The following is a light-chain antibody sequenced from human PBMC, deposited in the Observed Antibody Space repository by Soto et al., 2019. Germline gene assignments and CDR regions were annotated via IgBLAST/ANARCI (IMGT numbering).Light chain of an antibody. CDR3: QSYDSSLSGYV. CDR2: GNS. V-gene: IGLV1-40*01. J-gene: IGLJ1*01. CDR1: SSNIGAGYD. Sequence: SVLTQPPSVSWAPGQRVTISCTGNSSNIGAGYDVHWYQQLPGTAPKLLIYGNSNRPSGVPDRFSGSKSGTSASLAITGLQAEDEADYYCQSYDSSLSGYVFGTGTKVT.